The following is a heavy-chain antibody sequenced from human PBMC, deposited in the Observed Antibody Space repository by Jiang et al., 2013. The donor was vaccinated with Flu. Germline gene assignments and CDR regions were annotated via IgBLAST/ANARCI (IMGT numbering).Heavy chain of an antibody. D-gene: IGHD6-13*01. Sequence: GSGGSTYYADSVKGRFTISRDNSKNTLYLQMNSLRAEDTAVYYCAKESAAAGYDYWGQGTLVTVSS. J-gene: IGHJ4*02. V-gene: IGHV3-23*01. CDR2: GSGGST. CDR3: AKESAAAGYDY.